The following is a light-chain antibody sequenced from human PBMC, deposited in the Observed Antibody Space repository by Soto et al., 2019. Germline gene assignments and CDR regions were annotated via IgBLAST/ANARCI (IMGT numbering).Light chain of an antibody. Sequence: QSVLTQPPSASGSPGQSVTISCTGTSSDVGGFDYVSWYQQHPGKAPKLMIYDVSKRPSGVPDRFSGSKSDNTASLTVSGLQAEDEADYFCSSYGGSNNVLFGGGTKLTVL. CDR3: SSYGGSNNVL. J-gene: IGLJ2*01. CDR2: DVS. CDR1: SSDVGGFDY. V-gene: IGLV2-8*01.